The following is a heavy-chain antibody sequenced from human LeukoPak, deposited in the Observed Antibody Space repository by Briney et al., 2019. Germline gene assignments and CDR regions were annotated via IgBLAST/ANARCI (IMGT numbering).Heavy chain of an antibody. CDR3: ARAGSITMVRGEDWIDP. D-gene: IGHD3-10*01. Sequence: PGGSLRLSCAASGFTVSSNYMSWVRQAPGKGLEWVSVIYSGGSTYYADSVKGRFTISRDNSKNTLYLQMNSLRAEDTAVYYCARAGSITMVRGEDWIDPWGQGTLVTVSS. CDR2: IYSGGST. V-gene: IGHV3-66*01. J-gene: IGHJ5*02. CDR1: GFTVSSNY.